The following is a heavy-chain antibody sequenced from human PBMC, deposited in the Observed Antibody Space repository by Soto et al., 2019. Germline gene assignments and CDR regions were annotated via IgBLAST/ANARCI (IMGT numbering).Heavy chain of an antibody. V-gene: IGHV3-48*02. Sequence: GGSLRLSCAASGFTFSSFSMNWVRQAPGKGLEWLSYITSSSITIYYADSVKGRFTISRDNAKNSLYPQMNSLRDEDTAVYYGARDSSSWNFDYWGQGALVTVSS. D-gene: IGHD6-13*01. CDR2: ITSSSITI. CDR3: ARDSSSWNFDY. J-gene: IGHJ4*02. CDR1: GFTFSSFS.